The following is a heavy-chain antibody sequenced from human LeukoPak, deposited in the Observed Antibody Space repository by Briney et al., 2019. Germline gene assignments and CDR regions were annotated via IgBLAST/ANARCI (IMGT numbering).Heavy chain of an antibody. J-gene: IGHJ4*02. CDR3: ARGEPHLGY. Sequence: ASVKASCKASGYIFTAYYIHWVRQAPGQGLEWMGWIKPNNGDTGHAQKFQGRVTVTTDKSSSTVYMDLSRLTFDDTAIYYCARGEPHLGYWGQGTLVTVSS. CDR1: GYIFTAYY. D-gene: IGHD1-26*01. V-gene: IGHV1-2*02. CDR2: IKPNNGDT.